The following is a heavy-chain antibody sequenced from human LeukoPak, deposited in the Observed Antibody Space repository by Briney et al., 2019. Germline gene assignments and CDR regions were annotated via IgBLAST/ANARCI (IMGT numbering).Heavy chain of an antibody. CDR1: GFTFSNYA. V-gene: IGHV3-53*01. J-gene: IGHJ4*02. CDR3: ARGVTSGLSY. CDR2: IYSGGST. Sequence: GGSLRLSCAASGFTFSNYAMSWVRQAPGKGLEWVSVIYSGGSTYYADSVKGRFTISRDNSKNTLYLQMNSLRAEDTGVYYCARGVTSGLSYWGQGTLVTVSS. D-gene: IGHD2-2*01.